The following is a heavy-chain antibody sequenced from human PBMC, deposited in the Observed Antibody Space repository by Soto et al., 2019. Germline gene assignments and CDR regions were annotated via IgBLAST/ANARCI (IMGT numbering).Heavy chain of an antibody. Sequence: QVQLVQSGAEVKKPGASVKVSCKASGYTFTNYGITWVRQAPGQGLEWMGWISAYNGDTNYAQTLQARVTMTTDTSTTTAYMELRGLTSNDTAWHYCTRGFPNGGICYPNHFWGQGTLVTVSS. CDR1: GYTFTNYG. J-gene: IGHJ4*02. D-gene: IGHD2-15*01. V-gene: IGHV1-18*01. CDR2: ISAYNGDT. CDR3: TRGFPNGGICYPNHF.